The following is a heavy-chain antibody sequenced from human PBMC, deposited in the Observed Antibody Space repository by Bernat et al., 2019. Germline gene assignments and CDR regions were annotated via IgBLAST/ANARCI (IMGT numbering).Heavy chain of an antibody. CDR2: ISSSSSYI. Sequence: EVQLVESGGGLVKPGGSLRLSCAASGFTFSSYSMNWVRQAPGKGLEWVSSISSSSSYIYYADSVKGRFTISRDNAKNSLYLQMNSLRAEDTAVYYCARVARIYNYYMDVWGKGTTVTVSS. V-gene: IGHV3-21*04. J-gene: IGHJ6*03. CDR1: GFTFSSYS. D-gene: IGHD2/OR15-2a*01. CDR3: ARVARIYNYYMDV.